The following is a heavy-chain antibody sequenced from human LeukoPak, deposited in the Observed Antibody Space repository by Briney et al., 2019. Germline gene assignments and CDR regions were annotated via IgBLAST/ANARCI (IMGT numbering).Heavy chain of an antibody. J-gene: IGHJ6*02. Sequence: SETLSLTCTVSGGSISSYYWSWLRQPAGKGLEWLGRIYTSGSTNYNPSLKSRVTMSVDTSKNQFSLKLSSVTAADTAVYYCARGKGGLPTSYYYYGMDVWGQGTTVTVSS. D-gene: IGHD4-11*01. CDR3: ARGKGGLPTSYYYYGMDV. CDR1: GGSISSYY. V-gene: IGHV4-4*07. CDR2: IYTSGST.